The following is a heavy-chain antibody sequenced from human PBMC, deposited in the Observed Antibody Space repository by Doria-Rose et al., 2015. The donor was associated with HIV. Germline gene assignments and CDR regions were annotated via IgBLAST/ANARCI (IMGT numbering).Heavy chain of an antibody. CDR1: GVSLSSPGMG. CDR2: ICSDDER. Sequence: SGPVLVKPTETLTLTCTVSGVSLSSPGMGVSWIRQPPGKALEWLANICSDDERSYISSLTSRLTISRGTSKSQVVLTMPDMDPVDTATYYCARIKSSRWYHKYYFDFWGQGTLVIVSA. D-gene: IGHD6-13*01. J-gene: IGHJ4*02. CDR3: ARIKSSRWYHKYYFDF. V-gene: IGHV2-26*01.